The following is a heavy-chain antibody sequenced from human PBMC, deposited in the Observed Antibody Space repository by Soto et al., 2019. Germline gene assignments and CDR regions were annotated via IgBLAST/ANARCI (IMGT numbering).Heavy chain of an antibody. CDR1: GGSISSYY. CDR2: IYYSGST. J-gene: IGHJ2*01. D-gene: IGHD3-10*01. Sequence: QVQLQESGPGLVKPSETLSLTCTVSGGSISSYYWSWIRQPPGKGLEWIGYIYYSGSTNYNPSLKXXVXILXDTSKTQFSLKLSSVTAADTAVYYCARGTDWYFDLWGRGTLVTVSS. V-gene: IGHV4-59*01. CDR3: ARGTDWYFDL.